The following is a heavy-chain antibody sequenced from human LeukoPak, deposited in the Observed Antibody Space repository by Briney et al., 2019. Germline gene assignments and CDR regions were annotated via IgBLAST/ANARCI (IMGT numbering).Heavy chain of an antibody. D-gene: IGHD6-19*01. J-gene: IGHJ4*02. CDR1: GFMFSNYA. CDR2: ISGTGGST. Sequence: GGSLRLSCAASGFMFSNYAMSWVRQAPGKGLEWVAGISGTGGSTHYADSVKGRFTISRDNSKNTLYLQMNSLRAEDTAVYYCARPAGYGGWYSENYFDYWGQGTLVTVSS. V-gene: IGHV3-23*01. CDR3: ARPAGYGGWYSENYFDY.